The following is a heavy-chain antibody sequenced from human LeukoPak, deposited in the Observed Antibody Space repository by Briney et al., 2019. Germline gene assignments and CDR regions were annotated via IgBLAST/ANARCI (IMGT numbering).Heavy chain of an antibody. Sequence: SETLSLTCAVYGYSISSGYYWGWIRQPPGKGLEWIGSIYHSGSTYYNPSLKSRATISVDTSKNQFSLKLSSVTAADTAVYYCARRVDEAFDIWGQGTMVTVSS. D-gene: IGHD2-15*01. CDR3: ARRVDEAFDI. CDR1: GYSISSGYY. CDR2: IYHSGST. J-gene: IGHJ3*02. V-gene: IGHV4-38-2*01.